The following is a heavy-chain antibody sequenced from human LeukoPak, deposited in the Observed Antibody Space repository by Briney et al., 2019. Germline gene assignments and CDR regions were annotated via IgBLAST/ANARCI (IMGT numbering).Heavy chain of an antibody. Sequence: SETLSLTCAVYGGSFSGYYWSWIRQPPGKGPEWIGEINHSGSTNYNPSLKSRVTISVDTSKNQFSLKLSSVTAADTAVYYCARKARYSSSWRHWFDPWGQGTLVTVSS. CDR2: INHSGST. CDR3: ARKARYSSSWRHWFDP. CDR1: GGSFSGYY. D-gene: IGHD6-13*01. J-gene: IGHJ5*02. V-gene: IGHV4-34*01.